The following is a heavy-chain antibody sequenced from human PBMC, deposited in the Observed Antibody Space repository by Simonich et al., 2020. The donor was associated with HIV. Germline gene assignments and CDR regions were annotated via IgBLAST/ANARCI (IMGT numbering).Heavy chain of an antibody. D-gene: IGHD6-13*01. V-gene: IGHV1-46*01. CDR3: ARDLITAAGSGPFDY. Sequence: QVQLVQSGAEVKKPGASVKVSCKASGYTFTSYYMHWVRQAPGKGLEWMGISNPSGGSTTYAQKFQGRVTMTSDTSTSTVYMELSSLRSEDTAVYYCARDLITAAGSGPFDYWGQGTLVTVSS. J-gene: IGHJ4*02. CDR1: GYTFTSYY. CDR2: SNPSGGST.